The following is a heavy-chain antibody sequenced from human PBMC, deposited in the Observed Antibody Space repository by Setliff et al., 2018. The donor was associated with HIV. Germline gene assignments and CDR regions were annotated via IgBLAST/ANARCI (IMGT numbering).Heavy chain of an antibody. Sequence: ASETLSLTCTVSGASISGGRYSWTWIRQYPGKGLEWIGHISYTGRASYSPSLKSRVTISVDTSKNHFSLSLTSVTAADTAVYYCARDSGQISRSTYYLPFWGQGTLVTVSS. V-gene: IGHV4-31*03. CDR1: GASISGGRYS. CDR3: ARDSGQISRSTYYLPF. CDR2: ISYTGRA. J-gene: IGHJ4*01. D-gene: IGHD3-3*01.